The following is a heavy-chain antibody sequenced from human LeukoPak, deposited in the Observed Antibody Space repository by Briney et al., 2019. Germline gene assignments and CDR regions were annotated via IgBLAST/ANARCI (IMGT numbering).Heavy chain of an antibody. CDR1: GFTFSSCA. Sequence: GGSLRLSCAASGFTFSSCAMTSVRQAPGKGLEWVSSISGSGATTYYADSVKGRFTISRDNSNNTVYLQMNSLRAEDTAVYYCAKDQSRVGASDPFDYWGQGMQVGVSS. CDR2: ISGSGATT. V-gene: IGHV3-23*01. CDR3: AKDQSRVGASDPFDY. J-gene: IGHJ4*02. D-gene: IGHD1-26*01.